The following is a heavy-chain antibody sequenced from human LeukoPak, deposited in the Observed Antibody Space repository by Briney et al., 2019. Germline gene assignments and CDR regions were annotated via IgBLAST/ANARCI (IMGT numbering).Heavy chain of an antibody. CDR1: GFTFSSYS. CDR3: ARDIIAAAGTFRYYGMDV. CDR2: ISSSSSTI. J-gene: IGHJ6*02. Sequence: GGSLRLSCAASGFTFSSYSMNWVRQAPGKGLEWVSYISSSSSTIYYADYVKGRFTISRDNSKNTLYLQMNSLRAEDTAVYYCARDIIAAAGTFRYYGMDVWGQGTTVTVSS. D-gene: IGHD6-13*01. V-gene: IGHV3-48*01.